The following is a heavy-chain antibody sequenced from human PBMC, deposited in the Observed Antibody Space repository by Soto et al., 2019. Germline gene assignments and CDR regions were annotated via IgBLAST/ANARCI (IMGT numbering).Heavy chain of an antibody. V-gene: IGHV3-23*01. CDR2: ISGSGGST. CDR1: GFTFSSYA. Sequence: GGSLRLSCAASGFTFSSYAMSGVRQAPGKGLEWVSAISGSGGSTYYADSVKGRFTISRDNSKNTLYLQMNSLRAEDTAVYYCAKAHFYGDYPYYFDYWGQGALVTVSS. J-gene: IGHJ4*02. CDR3: AKAHFYGDYPYYFDY. D-gene: IGHD4-17*01.